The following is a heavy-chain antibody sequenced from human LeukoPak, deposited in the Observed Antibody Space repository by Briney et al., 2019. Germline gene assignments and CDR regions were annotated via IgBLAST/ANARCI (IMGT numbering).Heavy chain of an antibody. CDR1: GFTFSSYS. D-gene: IGHD1-26*01. Sequence: GGSLRLSCAASGFTFSSYSMNWVRQAPGKGLEWVSYISSSSSTIYYADSVKGRFTISRDNAKNSLYLQMNSLRAEDTAVYYCARDLHSGSYWEFFGYWGQGTLVTVSS. CDR2: ISSSSSTI. V-gene: IGHV3-48*01. CDR3: ARDLHSGSYWEFFGY. J-gene: IGHJ4*02.